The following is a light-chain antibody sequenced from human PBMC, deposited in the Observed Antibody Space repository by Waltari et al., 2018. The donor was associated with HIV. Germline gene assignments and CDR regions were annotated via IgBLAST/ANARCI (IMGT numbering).Light chain of an antibody. CDR1: QSVLFSSNNKNY. V-gene: IGKV4-1*01. J-gene: IGKJ4*01. CDR3: QQYYSTPLT. Sequence: DIVMTQSPDSLAVSLGERATINCKSSQSVLFSSNNKNYLVWYQQKPGQPPKLLLYWASTRESAVPDRFSGSGSGADFTLTISSLQAEDVAVYYCQQYYSTPLTFGGGTKVEIK. CDR2: WAS.